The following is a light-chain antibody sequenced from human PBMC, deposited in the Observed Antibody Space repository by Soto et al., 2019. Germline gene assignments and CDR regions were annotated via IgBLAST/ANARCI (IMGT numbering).Light chain of an antibody. J-gene: IGLJ3*02. V-gene: IGLV2-8*01. CDR1: SSDVGGYNY. Sequence: QSVPTQPPSASGSPGQSVTISCTGTSSDVGGYNYVSWYQQYPGKAPKLMIYEVSKRPSGVPDRFSGSKSGNTASLTVSGLQAEDEADYYCSSYAGSSTWVFGGGTKLTVL. CDR3: SSYAGSSTWV. CDR2: EVS.